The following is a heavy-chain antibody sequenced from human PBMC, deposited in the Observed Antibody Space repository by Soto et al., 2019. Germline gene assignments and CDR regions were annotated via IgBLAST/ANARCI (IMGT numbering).Heavy chain of an antibody. CDR1: GFIFSGSG. Sequence: EVQLVESGGGLVQPGGSLKLSCAASGFIFSGSGMHWVRQASGKGLEWVGHIRTKANNYATVYTGSVKGRFTISRDDSKTTAYLQMNSLKTEDTALYYCATYSGYDSYYFDSWGQGTLVTVSS. CDR2: IRTKANNYAT. J-gene: IGHJ4*02. CDR3: ATYSGYDSYYFDS. V-gene: IGHV3-73*01. D-gene: IGHD5-12*01.